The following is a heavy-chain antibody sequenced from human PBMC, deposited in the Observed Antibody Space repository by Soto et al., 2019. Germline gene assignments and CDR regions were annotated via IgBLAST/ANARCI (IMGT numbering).Heavy chain of an antibody. V-gene: IGHV1-69*04. CDR3: ARELRFLEWLFTKHPADY. J-gene: IGHJ4*02. CDR2: IIPILGIA. Sequence: GASVKVSCKASGGTFSSYTISWVRQAPGQGLEWMGRIIPILGIANYAQKFQGRVTITADKSTSTAYMELSSLRSEDTAVYYCARELRFLEWLFTKHPADYWGQGTLVTVSS. CDR1: GGTFSSYT. D-gene: IGHD3-3*01.